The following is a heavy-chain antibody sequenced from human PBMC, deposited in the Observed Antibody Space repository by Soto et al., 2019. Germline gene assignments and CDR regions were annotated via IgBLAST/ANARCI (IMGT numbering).Heavy chain of an antibody. D-gene: IGHD6-13*01. CDR2: RNPNSGNT. CDR1: GYTFTSYD. Sequence: QVQLVQSGAEVKKPGASVKVSCKASGYTFTSYDINWVRQATGQGLEWMGWRNPNSGNTGYAQKFQGRVTMTRNTSISTAYMELSSLRSEDTAVYYCARGLETIAAAALVGWVLAKEEENPNYYYYMDVWGKGTTVTVSS. CDR3: ARGLETIAAAALVGWVLAKEEENPNYYYYMDV. V-gene: IGHV1-8*01. J-gene: IGHJ6*03.